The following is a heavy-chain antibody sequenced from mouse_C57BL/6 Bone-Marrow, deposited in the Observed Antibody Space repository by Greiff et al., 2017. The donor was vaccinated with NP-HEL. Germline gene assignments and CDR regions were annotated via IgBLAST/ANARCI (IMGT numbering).Heavy chain of an antibody. CDR1: GFSLTSYG. D-gene: IGHD2-4*01. CDR3: ARNRGDYDYDEDAMDY. Sequence: VMLVESGPGLVQPSQSLSITCTVSGFSLTSYGVHWVRQSPGKGLEWLGVIWSGGSTDYNAAFISRLSISKDNSKSQVFFKMNSLQADDTAIYYCARNRGDYDYDEDAMDYWGQGTSVTVSS. J-gene: IGHJ4*01. CDR2: IWSGGST. V-gene: IGHV2-2*01.